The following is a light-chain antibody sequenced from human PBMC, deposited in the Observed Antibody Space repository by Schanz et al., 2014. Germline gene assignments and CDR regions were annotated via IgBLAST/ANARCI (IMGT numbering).Light chain of an antibody. CDR3: QSYDSSLSGGV. J-gene: IGLJ2*01. V-gene: IGLV1-40*01. Sequence: QSVLTLPPSMSGAPGQRVTISCTGSSSNIGAGYDVHWYQQLPGTAPKLLIYANSNRPSGVPDRFSGSKSGASASLAITGLQAEDEADYYCQSYDSSLSGGVFGGGTKLTVL. CDR1: SSNIGAGYD. CDR2: ANS.